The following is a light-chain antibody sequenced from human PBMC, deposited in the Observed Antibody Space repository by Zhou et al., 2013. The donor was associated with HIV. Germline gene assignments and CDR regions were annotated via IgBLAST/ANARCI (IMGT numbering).Light chain of an antibody. CDR1: QGVSTY. CDR2: ATS. J-gene: IGKJ1*01. V-gene: IGKV1-8*01. Sequence: AIRITQSPSSLSASTGDKVTMTCRASQGVSTYLAWYQQKPGKAPKLLISATSTLESGVPSRFSGSGSGTDFTLSISCLQSEDFATYFCQQASSFPWTFGQGTKVNIK. CDR3: QQASSFPWT.